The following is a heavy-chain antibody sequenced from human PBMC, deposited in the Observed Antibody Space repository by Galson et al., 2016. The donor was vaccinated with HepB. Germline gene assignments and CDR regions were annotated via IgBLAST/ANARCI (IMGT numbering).Heavy chain of an antibody. CDR2: IWHDGSNK. D-gene: IGHD2-2*01. CDR1: GFTISSYG. Sequence: SLRLSCAASGFTISSYGMHWVRQVPGKALEWVALIWHDGSNKLYADSLKGRFTTSRDNSKNTLYLQMNRLTVEDTAVYYCARDRVCNNTRCYGWLDPWGRGTLVTVSS. CDR3: ARDRVCNNTRCYGWLDP. V-gene: IGHV3-33*08. J-gene: IGHJ5*02.